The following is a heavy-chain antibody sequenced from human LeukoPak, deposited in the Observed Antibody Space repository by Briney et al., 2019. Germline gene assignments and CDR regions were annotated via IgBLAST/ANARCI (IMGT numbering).Heavy chain of an antibody. J-gene: IGHJ4*02. CDR2: ISSSSSYI. CDR1: GFTFSSYS. CDR3: AREKVGAPIDY. Sequence: GGSLRLSCAASGFTFSSYSMNWVRQAPGKGLEWVSSISSSSSYIYYADSVTGRFTISRDNAKNSLYLQMNSLRAEDTAVYYCAREKVGAPIDYWGQGTLVTVSS. V-gene: IGHV3-21*01. D-gene: IGHD1-26*01.